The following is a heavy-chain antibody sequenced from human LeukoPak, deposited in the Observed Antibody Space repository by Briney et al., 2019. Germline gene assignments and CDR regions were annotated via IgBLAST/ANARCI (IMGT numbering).Heavy chain of an antibody. V-gene: IGHV3-43D*03. J-gene: IGHJ6*03. CDR1: GFTFDDYA. Sequence: GGSLRLSCAASGFTFDDYAMHWVRQAPGKGLEWVSLISWDGGSTYYADSVKGRFTISRDNSKNSLYLQMNSLRAEDTALYYCAKDRLSSKVAYYYYYMDVWGKGTTVTVSS. D-gene: IGHD2-15*01. CDR2: ISWDGGST. CDR3: AKDRLSSKVAYYYYYMDV.